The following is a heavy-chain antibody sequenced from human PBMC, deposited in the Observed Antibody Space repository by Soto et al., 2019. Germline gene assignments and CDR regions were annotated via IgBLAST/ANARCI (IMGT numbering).Heavy chain of an antibody. V-gene: IGHV4-39*01. CDR1: GCSISSSSYS. D-gene: IGHD2-15*01. J-gene: IGHJ4*02. CDR2: IYYSGST. Sequence: PSETLSLTCTVSGCSISSSSYSGGWFRQPPGKGLEWIGSIYYSGSTYYNPSLKSRVTISVDTSKNQFSLKLSSVTAADTAVYYCARHTPAISISDHWGQGTLVTVS. CDR3: ARHTPAISISDH.